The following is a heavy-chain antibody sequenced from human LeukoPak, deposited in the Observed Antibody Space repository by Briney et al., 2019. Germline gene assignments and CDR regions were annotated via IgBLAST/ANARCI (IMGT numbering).Heavy chain of an antibody. Sequence: GGSLRFSCAASGFTFSSYAMTWVRQAPGKGLEWVSAITDSTYFADSVKGRFTISRDSSKNRMYLQMNSLRVEDTAVYYCARYCSGGRCYSGLDPWGQGALVTVSS. D-gene: IGHD2-15*01. CDR2: ITDST. CDR3: ARYCSGGRCYSGLDP. V-gene: IGHV3-23*01. J-gene: IGHJ5*02. CDR1: GFTFSSYA.